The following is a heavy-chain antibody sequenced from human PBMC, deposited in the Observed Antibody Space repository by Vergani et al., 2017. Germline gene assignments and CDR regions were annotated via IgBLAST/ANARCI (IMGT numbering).Heavy chain of an antibody. Sequence: QMQLQESGPGLVKSSETLSLSCFVSGGSINNSYWNWIRHSPGKGLEWIAYVHVSGSTNYSPSLKNRVTTSIDTSKSQFFLTLTSVTAADTAVYYCARAYGANSGSRFDLWSQGTLVTVSS. D-gene: IGHD4/OR15-4a*01. CDR1: GGSINNSY. J-gene: IGHJ5*02. CDR3: ARAYGANSGSRFDL. V-gene: IGHV4-59*12. CDR2: VHVSGST.